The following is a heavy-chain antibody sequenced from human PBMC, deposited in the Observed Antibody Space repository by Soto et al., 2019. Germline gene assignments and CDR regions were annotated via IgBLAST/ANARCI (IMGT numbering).Heavy chain of an antibody. Sequence: GGSLRLSCAASGFIFSSYAMSWVRQAPGKGLEWVSAISGSGGSTYYADSVKGRFTISRDNSKNTLYLQMNSLRAEDTAVYYCAKDHGDYDWFDPWGQGTLVTVSS. CDR2: ISGSGGST. V-gene: IGHV3-23*01. D-gene: IGHD4-17*01. CDR3: AKDHGDYDWFDP. J-gene: IGHJ5*02. CDR1: GFIFSSYA.